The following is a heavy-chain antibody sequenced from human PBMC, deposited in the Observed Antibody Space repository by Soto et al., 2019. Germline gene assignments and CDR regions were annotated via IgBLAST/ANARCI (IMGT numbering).Heavy chain of an antibody. Sequence: PSQTLSLTYTVSGGSISSYYWSWIRQTPRKGLEWIGYIYYSGSTNYNPSLKSRVTISVDTSKNQFSLKLSSVTAADTAVYYCASTMVRGVTKDAFDIWGQGTMVTVS. J-gene: IGHJ3*02. CDR1: GGSISSYY. V-gene: IGHV4-59*01. CDR2: IYYSGST. CDR3: ASTMVRGVTKDAFDI. D-gene: IGHD3-10*01.